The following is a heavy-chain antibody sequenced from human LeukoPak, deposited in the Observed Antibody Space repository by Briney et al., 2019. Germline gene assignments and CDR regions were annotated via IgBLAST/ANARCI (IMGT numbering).Heavy chain of an antibody. D-gene: IGHD5-12*01. CDR3: ARSGYSGYDQPLDYYYYMDV. CDR1: GYSFTSYW. V-gene: IGHV5-51*01. J-gene: IGHJ6*03. Sequence: GESLKFSCKGSGYSFTSYWIGWVRQMPGKGLEWMGIIYPGDSDTRYGPSFQGQVTISADKSISTAYLQWSSLKASDTAMYYCARSGYSGYDQPLDYYYYMDVWGKGTTVTVSS. CDR2: IYPGDSDT.